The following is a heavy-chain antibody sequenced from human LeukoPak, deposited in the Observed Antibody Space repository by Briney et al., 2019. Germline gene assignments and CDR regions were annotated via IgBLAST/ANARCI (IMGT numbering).Heavy chain of an antibody. CDR3: PKETCRGGSCGVYLDY. D-gene: IGHD2-15*01. J-gene: IGHJ4*02. CDR1: GFTFDDYA. Sequence: PGRSLRLSCAASGFTFDDYAMHWVRQAPGKGLEWVSGISWNSGSIGYADSVKGRFTISRDNAKNSLYLQMNSLRAEDTALYYCPKETCRGGSCGVYLDYWGQGTLVTVSS. V-gene: IGHV3-9*01. CDR2: ISWNSGSI.